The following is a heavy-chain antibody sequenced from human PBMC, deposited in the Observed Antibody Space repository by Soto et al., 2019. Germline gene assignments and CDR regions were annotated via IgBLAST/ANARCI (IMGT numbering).Heavy chain of an antibody. D-gene: IGHD3-22*01. J-gene: IGHJ4*02. V-gene: IGHV3-48*03. CDR3: ARGLRNYYDRSGLHY. Sequence: PGGSLRLSCAASGFTFSNYEMNWVRQAPGKGLEWVSYISYTGSTIYYADSVRGRFTISRDNSKSSLYLQMNSLRAEDTAVYYCARGLRNYYDRSGLHYWGQGTLVTVSS. CDR2: ISYTGSTI. CDR1: GFTFSNYE.